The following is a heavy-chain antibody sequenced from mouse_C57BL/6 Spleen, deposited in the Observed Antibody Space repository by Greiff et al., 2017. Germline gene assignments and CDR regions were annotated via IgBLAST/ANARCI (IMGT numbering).Heavy chain of an antibody. CDR2: IYPGDGDT. D-gene: IGHD1-1*01. V-gene: IGHV1-82*01. CDR3: ARTTTVVAPTGFDV. J-gene: IGHJ1*03. CDR1: GYAFSSSW. Sequence: VKLMESGPELVKPGASVKISCKASGYAFSSSWMNWVKQRPGKGLEWIGRIYPGDGDTNYNGKFKGKATLTADKSSSTADMQLSSLTSEDSAVYFCARTTTVVAPTGFDVWGTGTTVTVSS.